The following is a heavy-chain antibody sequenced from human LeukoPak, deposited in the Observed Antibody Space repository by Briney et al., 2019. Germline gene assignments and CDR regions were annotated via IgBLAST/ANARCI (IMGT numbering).Heavy chain of an antibody. J-gene: IGHJ4*02. CDR1: GFTFSSYS. Sequence: PGGSLRLSRAASGFTFSSYSMNWVRQAPGKGLEWVSSISSSSSYIYYADSVKGRFTISRDNAKNSLYLQMNSLRAEDTAVYYCARGIAAAGRIDYWGQGTLVTVSS. CDR3: ARGIAAAGRIDY. V-gene: IGHV3-21*01. CDR2: ISSSSSYI. D-gene: IGHD6-13*01.